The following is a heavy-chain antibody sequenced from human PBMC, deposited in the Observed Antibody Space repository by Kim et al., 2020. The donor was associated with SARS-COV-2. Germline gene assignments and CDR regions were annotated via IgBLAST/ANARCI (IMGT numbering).Heavy chain of an antibody. Sequence: SETLSLTCSVSGGSISNYYWTWIRQPPGKGLEWVGYIYNSDITNYNPSLKSRVTISADTSKIQFSLRLGSVTAADSALYYCARGEMLCSGGTCHWCIDLWGRGTLVTVSS. CDR1: GGSISNYY. J-gene: IGHJ2*01. D-gene: IGHD2-15*01. CDR3: ARGEMLCSGGTCHWCIDL. CDR2: IYNSDIT. V-gene: IGHV4-59*01.